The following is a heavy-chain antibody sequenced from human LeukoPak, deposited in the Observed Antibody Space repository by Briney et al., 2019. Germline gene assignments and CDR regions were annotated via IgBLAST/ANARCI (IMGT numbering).Heavy chain of an antibody. V-gene: IGHV3-48*01. CDR1: GFTFSTYS. CDR2: ISSTSNTI. D-gene: IGHD6-19*01. Sequence: GGSLRLSCAASGFTFSTYSLNWVRQAPGKGLEWVSYISSTSNTIYYADSVKGRFTISRDNAKNSLYLQMNSLRAEDTAVYYCAKDPRAVAGTDDAFDIWGQGTMVTVSS. J-gene: IGHJ3*02. CDR3: AKDPRAVAGTDDAFDI.